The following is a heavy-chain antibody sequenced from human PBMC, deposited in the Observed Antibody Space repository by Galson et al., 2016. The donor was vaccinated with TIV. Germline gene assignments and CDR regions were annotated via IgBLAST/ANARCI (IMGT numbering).Heavy chain of an antibody. CDR2: MNPSSGNT. CDR3: ARSGDYGDY. D-gene: IGHD4-17*01. CDR1: GCTFTSYD. Sequence: SVKVSCKASGCTFTSYDINWVRQATGQGLEWMGWMNPSSGNTGYAQKFRGRVTMTRNTSVRTAYMELSSLRSENTAVYYCARSGDYGDYWGQGTLVTVSS. V-gene: IGHV1-8*02. J-gene: IGHJ4*02.